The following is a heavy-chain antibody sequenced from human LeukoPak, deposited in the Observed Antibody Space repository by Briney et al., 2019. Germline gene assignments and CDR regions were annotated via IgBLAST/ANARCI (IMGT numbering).Heavy chain of an antibody. CDR3: ARVLYGSGSYENDY. CDR1: GFTFSSYS. J-gene: IGHJ4*02. D-gene: IGHD3-10*01. Sequence: PGGSLRLSCAASGFTFSSYSMNWVRQAPGKGLEGVSSISSSSSYIYYADSVKGRFTISRDNAKNTLYLQMNSLRAEDTAVYYCARVLYGSGSYENDYWGQGTLVTVSS. V-gene: IGHV3-21*01. CDR2: ISSSSSYI.